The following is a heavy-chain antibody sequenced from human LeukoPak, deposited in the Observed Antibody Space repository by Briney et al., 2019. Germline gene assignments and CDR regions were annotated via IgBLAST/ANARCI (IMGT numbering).Heavy chain of an antibody. J-gene: IGHJ4*02. Sequence: ASVKVSCKASGYTFRNYGITWVRQAPGQGLEWMGWIGTYNGDTDYAQKFQGRVIMTADTSTTTAHMELRSLRSDDTAVYYCARGRLKRVPFTKVAGALDYWGQGTRVTVSS. D-gene: IGHD6-19*01. CDR1: GYTFRNYG. CDR3: ARGRLKRVPFTKVAGALDY. V-gene: IGHV1-18*01. CDR2: IGTYNGDT.